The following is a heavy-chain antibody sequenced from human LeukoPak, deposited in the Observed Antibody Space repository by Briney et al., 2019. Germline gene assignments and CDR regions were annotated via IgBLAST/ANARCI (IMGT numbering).Heavy chain of an antibody. V-gene: IGHV4-38-2*02. Sequence: SETLSLTCTVSGYSISSGYYWGWIRQPPGKGLEWIGSIYHSGSTYYNPSLKSRVTISVDTSKNQFSLKLSSVTAADTAVYYCARDYYYDSSNWGEDYWGQGTLVTVSS. CDR3: ARDYYYDSSNWGEDY. CDR2: IYHSGST. J-gene: IGHJ4*02. CDR1: GYSISSGYY. D-gene: IGHD3-22*01.